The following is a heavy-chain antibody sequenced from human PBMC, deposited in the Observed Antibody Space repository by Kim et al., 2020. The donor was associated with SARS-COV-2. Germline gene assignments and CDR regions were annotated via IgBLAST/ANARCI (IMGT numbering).Heavy chain of an antibody. J-gene: IGHJ3*02. D-gene: IGHD3-10*01. V-gene: IGHV4-4*02. CDR2: IYHSGST. Sequence: SETLSLTCAVSGGSISSSNWWSWVRQPPGKGLEWIGEIYHSGSTNYNPSLKSRVTISVDKSKNQFSLKLSSVTAADTAVYYCATYSRSVYYGSPKDAFDIWGQGTMVTVSS. CDR1: GGSISSSNW. CDR3: ATYSRSVYYGSPKDAFDI.